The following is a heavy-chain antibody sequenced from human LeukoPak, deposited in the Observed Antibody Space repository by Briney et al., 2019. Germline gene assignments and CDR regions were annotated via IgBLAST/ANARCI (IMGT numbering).Heavy chain of an antibody. CDR1: GYTFTSYA. CDR3: ASGSLLQNYYYYMDV. Sequence: ASVKVSCKASGYTFTSYAMHWVRQAPGQRLEWMGWINAGNGNTKYSQKFQGRVTMTRDTSTSTVYMELSSLRSEDTAVYYCASGSLLQNYYYYMDVWGKGTTVTVSS. CDR2: INAGNGNT. J-gene: IGHJ6*03. V-gene: IGHV1-3*01. D-gene: IGHD3-22*01.